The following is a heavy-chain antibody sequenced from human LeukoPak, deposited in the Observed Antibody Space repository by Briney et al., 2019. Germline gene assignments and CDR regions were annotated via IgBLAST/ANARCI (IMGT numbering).Heavy chain of an antibody. CDR2: INPNSGGT. CDR1: GYTFTGYY. V-gene: IGHV1-2*02. D-gene: IGHD6-13*01. Sequence: ASVKVSCKASGYTFTGYYMHWVRQAPGQGLEWMGWINPNSGGTNYAQKFQGRVTMTRDTSISTAYMELSRLRSDDTAVYYCARHAGRIAAAFHFDYWGQGTLVTVSS. J-gene: IGHJ4*02. CDR3: ARHAGRIAAAFHFDY.